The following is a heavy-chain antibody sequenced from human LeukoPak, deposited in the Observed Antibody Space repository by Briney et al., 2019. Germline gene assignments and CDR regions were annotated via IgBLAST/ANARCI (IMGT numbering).Heavy chain of an antibody. J-gene: IGHJ3*02. D-gene: IGHD2-15*01. Sequence: PGGSLRLSCAASGFTFSRYWMSRVRQAPGKGLEWVANIKQDGSEKYYVDSVKGRFTISRDNAKNSLYLQMNSLRAEDTAVYYCARVGYCSGGSCYDPAFDIWGQGTMVTVS. CDR2: IKQDGSEK. CDR3: ARVGYCSGGSCYDPAFDI. V-gene: IGHV3-7*01. CDR1: GFTFSRYW.